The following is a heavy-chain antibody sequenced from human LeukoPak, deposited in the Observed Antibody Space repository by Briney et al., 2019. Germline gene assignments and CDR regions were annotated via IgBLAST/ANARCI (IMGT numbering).Heavy chain of an antibody. CDR1: GFTFSSYS. D-gene: IGHD6-25*01. V-gene: IGHV3-23*01. CDR3: AKYQRIFDY. J-gene: IGHJ4*02. Sequence: GGSLRLSCAASGFTFSSYSMNWVRQAPGKGLEWVSVLSGSGGGTYYADSVKGRFTISRDNSKNTLFLLMNSLRAEDTAVYYCAKYQRIFDYWGQGTLVTVSP. CDR2: LSGSGGGT.